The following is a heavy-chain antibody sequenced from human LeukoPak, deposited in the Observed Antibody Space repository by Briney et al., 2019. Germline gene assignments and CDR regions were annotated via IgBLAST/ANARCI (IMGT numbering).Heavy chain of an antibody. CDR3: ARSGTKTNGFDY. CDR2: IYYSGST. D-gene: IGHD2-8*01. Sequence: SETLSLTCTVSGGSISTYYWSWIRQPPGKGLEWIGYIYYSGSTNYSLSLQSRVTISVDTSRNQFSLRLSSVTAADTAMYYCARSGTKTNGFDYWGQGTLVTVSS. V-gene: IGHV4-59*01. J-gene: IGHJ4*02. CDR1: GGSISTYY.